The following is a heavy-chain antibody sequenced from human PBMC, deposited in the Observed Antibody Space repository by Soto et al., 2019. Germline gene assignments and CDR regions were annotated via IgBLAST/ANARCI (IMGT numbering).Heavy chain of an antibody. V-gene: IGHV4-39*01. CDR2: ISYTGTT. J-gene: IGHJ4*02. CDR1: GGSFSSNSYH. Sequence: SETLSLTCAVYGGSFSSNSYHWGWIRQPPGKGLEWIGSISYTGTTYYSPSLKSRVTISADTSKKQFSLKLDSATAADTAVYYCARLVVVAPVANVWGQGXLVTVYS. D-gene: IGHD2-15*01. CDR3: ARLVVVAPVANV.